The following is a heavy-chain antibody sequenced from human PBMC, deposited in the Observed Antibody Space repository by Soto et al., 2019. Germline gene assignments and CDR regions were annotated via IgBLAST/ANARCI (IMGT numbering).Heavy chain of an antibody. J-gene: IGHJ5*02. D-gene: IGHD3-3*01. CDR1: GGSISSYY. CDR3: ARVRYDFWSGYLETMYNWFDP. Sequence: SETLSLTCTVSGGSISSYYWSWIRQPPGKGLEWIGYIYYSGSTNYNPSLKSRVTISVDTSKNQFSLKLSSVTAADTAVYYCARVRYDFWSGYLETMYNWFDPWGQGTLVTVSS. CDR2: IYYSGST. V-gene: IGHV4-59*01.